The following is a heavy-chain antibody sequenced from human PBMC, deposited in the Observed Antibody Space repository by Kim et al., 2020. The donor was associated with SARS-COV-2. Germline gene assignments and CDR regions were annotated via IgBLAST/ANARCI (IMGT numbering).Heavy chain of an antibody. CDR2: ISSSGSTI. J-gene: IGHJ3*02. CDR1: GFTFSSYE. Sequence: GGSLRLSCAASGFTFSSYEMNWVRQAPGKGLEWVSYISSSGSTIYYADSVKGRFTISRDNAKNSLYLQMNSLRAEDTAVYYCARDAYKMATVHDAFDIWGQGTMVTVSS. D-gene: IGHD4-4*01. CDR3: ARDAYKMATVHDAFDI. V-gene: IGHV3-48*03.